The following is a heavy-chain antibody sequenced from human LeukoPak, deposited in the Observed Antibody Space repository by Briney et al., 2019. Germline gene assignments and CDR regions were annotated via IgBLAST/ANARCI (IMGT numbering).Heavy chain of an antibody. Sequence: GGSLRLSCAASGFTVSSNYMSWVRQAPGKGLGWVSVIYSGGSTYYADSVKGRFTISRDNSKNTLYLQMNSLRAEDTAVYYCARGPYYDFWSGYLDYWGQGTLVTVSS. CDR2: IYSGGST. J-gene: IGHJ4*02. CDR1: GFTVSSNY. V-gene: IGHV3-53*01. D-gene: IGHD3-3*01. CDR3: ARGPYYDFWSGYLDY.